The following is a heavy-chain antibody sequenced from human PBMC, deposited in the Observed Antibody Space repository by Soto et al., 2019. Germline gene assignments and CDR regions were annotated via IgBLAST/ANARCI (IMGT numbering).Heavy chain of an antibody. J-gene: IGHJ4*02. D-gene: IGHD3-10*01. CDR3: ARDPITMVRGVIIMSLGFDY. CDR1: GGSSISGCYS. V-gene: IGHV4-30-2*01. Sequence: SETLSLTCAVAGGSSISGCYSWSWIRQPPGKGLEWIGYIYHSGSTYYNPSLKSRVTISVDRSKNQFSLKLSSVTAADTAVYYCARDPITMVRGVIIMSLGFDYWGQGTLVTVSS. CDR2: IYHSGST.